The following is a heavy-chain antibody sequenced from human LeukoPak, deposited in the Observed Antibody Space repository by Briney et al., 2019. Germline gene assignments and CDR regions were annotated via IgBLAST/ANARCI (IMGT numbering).Heavy chain of an antibody. Sequence: GASVKVSCKASGYTFTSYGISWVRQAPGQGLEWMGWISAYNGNTNYAQKLQGRVTMTTDTSTSTAYMELRSLRSDDTAVYYCASGNDSWSGSPPMDVWGKGTTVTVSS. V-gene: IGHV1-18*01. D-gene: IGHD3-3*01. CDR1: GYTFTSYG. J-gene: IGHJ6*03. CDR3: ASGNDSWSGSPPMDV. CDR2: ISAYNGNT.